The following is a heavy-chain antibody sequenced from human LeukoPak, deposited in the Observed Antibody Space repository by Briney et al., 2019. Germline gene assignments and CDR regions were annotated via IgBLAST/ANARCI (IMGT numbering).Heavy chain of an antibody. CDR3: ARGGPDYGHNWFDP. CDR2: IYYSGST. V-gene: IGHV4-30-4*01. Sequence: KPSQTLSLTCTVSGGSISSGDYYWSWIRQPPGKGLEWIGYIYYSGSTYYNPSLKSRVTISVDTSKNQFSLKLSSVTAADTAAYYCARGGPDYGHNWFDPWGQGTLVTVSS. D-gene: IGHD4-17*01. J-gene: IGHJ5*02. CDR1: GGSISSGDYY.